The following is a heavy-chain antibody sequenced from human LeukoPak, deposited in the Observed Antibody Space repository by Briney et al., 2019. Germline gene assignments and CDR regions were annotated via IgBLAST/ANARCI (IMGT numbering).Heavy chain of an antibody. CDR3: ARDDRSSWYYFDY. J-gene: IGHJ4*02. V-gene: IGHV3-48*04. CDR2: ISSSSSTI. CDR1: GFTFSSYS. D-gene: IGHD6-13*01. Sequence: GGSLRLSCAASGFTFSSYSMNWVRQAPGRGREWVSYISSSSSTIFYADSVMGRFTISRDNPKNSLYLAMISLRAEDTAVYYCARDDRSSWYYFDYWGQGTLVTVSS.